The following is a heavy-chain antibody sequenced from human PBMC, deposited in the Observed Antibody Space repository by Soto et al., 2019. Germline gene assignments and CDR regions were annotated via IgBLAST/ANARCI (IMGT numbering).Heavy chain of an antibody. Sequence: GASVKVSCKASGGTFSSYAISWVRQAPGQGLEWMGGIIPIFGTANYAQKFQGRVTVTADESTSTAYMELSSLRSEDTAVYYCARNSGSSLPFDYWGQGTLVTVSS. CDR1: GGTFSSYA. CDR3: ARNSGSSLPFDY. D-gene: IGHD1-26*01. V-gene: IGHV1-69*13. J-gene: IGHJ4*02. CDR2: IIPIFGTA.